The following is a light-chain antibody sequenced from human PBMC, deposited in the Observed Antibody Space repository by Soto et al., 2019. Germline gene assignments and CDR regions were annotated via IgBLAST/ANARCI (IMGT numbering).Light chain of an antibody. CDR2: GAS. CDR3: QQYNNWLTWT. V-gene: IGKV3-15*01. CDR1: QSVSSN. J-gene: IGKJ1*01. Sequence: EIVIFYFPVTLFFSPVERAPLSCRASQSVSSNIAWYQQKPGQAPRLLIYGASTRATGIPARFSGSGSGTEFTLTISSLQSEDFAVYYCQQYNNWLTWTFGQGTKVDIK.